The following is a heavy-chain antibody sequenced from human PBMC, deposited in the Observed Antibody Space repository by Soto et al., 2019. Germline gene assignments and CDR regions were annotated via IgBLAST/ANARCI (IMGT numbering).Heavy chain of an antibody. CDR1: GDAFQSYA. CDR2: IIPSSDRT. Sequence: QVLLLQSGSEVKKPGSSVKVSCKASGDAFQSYAIHWVRQAPGQGLEYMGRIIPSSDRTKYAQKFQGRLTVTADMYASTVYMELSSLISEDTAVYYCARDPTNDYGDDTFDYWGQGTKVIVSS. J-gene: IGHJ4*02. V-gene: IGHV1-69*06. CDR3: ARDPTNDYGDDTFDY. D-gene: IGHD4-17*01.